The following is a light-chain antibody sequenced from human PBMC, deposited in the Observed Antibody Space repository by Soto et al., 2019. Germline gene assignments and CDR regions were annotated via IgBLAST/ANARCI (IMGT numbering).Light chain of an antibody. CDR3: QTWGTGLYVV. Sequence: QLVLTQSPSASASLGASVKLTCTLSSGHSNYAIAWHQQQPEKGPRYLMKLNSDGSHSKGDGIPDRFSDSSSGAERYLTISSLQSEDEADYYCQTWGTGLYVVFGGGTKLTVL. J-gene: IGLJ2*01. CDR1: SGHSNYA. CDR2: LNSDGSH. V-gene: IGLV4-69*01.